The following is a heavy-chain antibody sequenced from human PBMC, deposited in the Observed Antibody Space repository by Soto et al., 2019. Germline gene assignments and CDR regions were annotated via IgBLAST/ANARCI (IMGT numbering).Heavy chain of an antibody. CDR2: IIPIFGKT. CDR1: GGTFSSYA. CDR3: AREVLAGEDV. D-gene: IGHD2-15*01. V-gene: IGHV1-69*05. J-gene: IGHJ6*02. Sequence: SVKVSCKASGGTFSSYAISWVRQAPGQGLEWMGGIIPIFGKTNYAQKFQGRVTMTRNTSISTAYMELSSLRSEDTAVYYCAREVLAGEDVWGQGTTVTVSS.